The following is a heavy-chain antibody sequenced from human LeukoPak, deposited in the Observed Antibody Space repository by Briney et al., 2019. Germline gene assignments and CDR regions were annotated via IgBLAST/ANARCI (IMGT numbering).Heavy chain of an antibody. CDR2: INHSGST. CDR1: GGSFSGYY. J-gene: IGHJ4*02. CDR3: ASNRVTTAQGVLDY. Sequence: PSETLSLTCAVYGGSFSGYYWSWIRQPPGKGLKWIGEINHSGSTNYNPSLKSRVTISVDTSKNQFSLKLSSVTAADTAVYYCASNRVTTAQGVLDYWGQGTLVTVSS. V-gene: IGHV4-34*01. D-gene: IGHD4-17*01.